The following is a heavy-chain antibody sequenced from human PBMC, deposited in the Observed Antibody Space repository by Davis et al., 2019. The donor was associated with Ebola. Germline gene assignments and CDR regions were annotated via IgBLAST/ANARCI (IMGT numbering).Heavy chain of an antibody. V-gene: IGHV3-30-3*01. CDR3: ARVQLWPGDGPIMDV. Sequence: GESLKISCAASGFTFSSYAMHWVRQAPGKGLEWVAVISYDGSNKYYADSVKGRFTISRDNSKNTLYLQMNSLRAEDTAVYYCARVQLWPGDGPIMDVWGKGTTVTVSS. CDR2: ISYDGSNK. J-gene: IGHJ6*04. D-gene: IGHD5-18*01. CDR1: GFTFSSYA.